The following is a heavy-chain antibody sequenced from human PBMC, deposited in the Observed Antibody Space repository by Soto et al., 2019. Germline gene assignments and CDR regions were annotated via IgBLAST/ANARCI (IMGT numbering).Heavy chain of an antibody. D-gene: IGHD4-17*01. CDR3: ARGGDYGGPRGYYYGMDV. V-gene: IGHV1-69*13. CDR1: GGTFSSYA. CDR2: IIPIFGTA. Sequence: ASVKVSCKASGGTFSSYAISWVRQAPGQGLEWMGGIIPIFGTANYAQKFQGRVTITADESTSTAYMELSSLRSEDTAVYYCARGGDYGGPRGYYYGMDVWGQGTTVTVSS. J-gene: IGHJ6*02.